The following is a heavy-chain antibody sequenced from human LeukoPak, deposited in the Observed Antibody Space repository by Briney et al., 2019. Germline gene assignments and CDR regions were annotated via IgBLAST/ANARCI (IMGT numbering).Heavy chain of an antibody. CDR1: GYTFTRYD. CDR2: MNPNCGNT. J-gene: IGHJ3*02. V-gene: IGHV1-8*01. Sequence: ASVKVSCKASGYTFTRYDIHWVRQATGQGLEWMGWMNPNCGNTGYAQKFQGRVTMTRNTSTSTAYMELSSLRSEDTAVYYCVRGRGSWADAFDIWGQGTMVTVSS. CDR3: VRGRGSWADAFDI. D-gene: IGHD3-10*01.